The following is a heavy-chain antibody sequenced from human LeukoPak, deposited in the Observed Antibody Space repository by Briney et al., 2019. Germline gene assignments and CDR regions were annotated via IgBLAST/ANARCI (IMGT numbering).Heavy chain of an antibody. CDR3: AREEEGDAFDI. J-gene: IGHJ3*02. CDR2: INTDGSRT. CDR1: GFTFSSYG. Sequence: PGGSLRLSCAASGFTFSSYGMHWVRQAPGGGLVWVSRINTDGSRTSYADSVKGRFTISRDNAKNTLYLQMNSLRVEDTAVYYCAREEEGDAFDIWGQGTMVTVSS. V-gene: IGHV3-74*01.